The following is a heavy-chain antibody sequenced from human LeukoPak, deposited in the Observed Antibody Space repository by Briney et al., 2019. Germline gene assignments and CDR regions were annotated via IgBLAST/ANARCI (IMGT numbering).Heavy chain of an antibody. V-gene: IGHV3-23*01. CDR2: ISGSGGTT. J-gene: IGHJ4*02. D-gene: IGHD6-25*01. CDR1: GLTFSSYA. Sequence: GGSLRLSCAASGLTFSSYAMTWVRQTPGKGLEWVAAISGSGGTTYYADFAKGRFSISRDNSENTLYLQMYSLRAEDAAVYHCAKFFDPSGGASGWTWTMDCWGQGTLVIVSS. CDR3: AKFFDPSGGASGWTWTMDC.